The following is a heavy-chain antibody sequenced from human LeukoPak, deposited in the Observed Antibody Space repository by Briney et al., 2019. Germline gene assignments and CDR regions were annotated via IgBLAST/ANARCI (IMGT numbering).Heavy chain of an antibody. CDR3: AREAGRVFDY. J-gene: IGHJ4*02. Sequence: SETLSLTCSVSGGSISNYYWSWIRQPPGKGREWIGYIYYSGSTNYNPSLKSRVTISVDTSKNQLSLKLTSVTAADTAVYYCAREAGRVFDYWGQGTLVTVSS. CDR2: IYYSGST. CDR1: GGSISNYY. V-gene: IGHV4-59*01. D-gene: IGHD3-16*01.